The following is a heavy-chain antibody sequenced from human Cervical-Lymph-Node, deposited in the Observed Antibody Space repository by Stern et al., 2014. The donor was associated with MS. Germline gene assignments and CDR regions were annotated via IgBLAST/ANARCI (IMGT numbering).Heavy chain of an antibody. Sequence: VQLVESGAEVKKPGASVKVSCKASGYTFTSYGINWVRQAPGQGLEWMGWSSAYNGNTNNAQKLQGRVTMTTDTATSTAYMGLRSQRSDDTAVYYCAGGLLGSENAFDIWGQGTMVTVSS. J-gene: IGHJ3*02. CDR2: SSAYNGNT. D-gene: IGHD2-15*01. CDR3: AGGLLGSENAFDI. CDR1: GYTFTSYG. V-gene: IGHV1-18*01.